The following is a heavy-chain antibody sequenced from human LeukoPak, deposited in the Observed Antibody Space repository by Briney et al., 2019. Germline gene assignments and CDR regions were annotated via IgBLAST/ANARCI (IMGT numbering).Heavy chain of an antibody. CDR3: ARLPRYGGYDHFDY. CDR1: GDSIDSYY. J-gene: IGHJ4*02. Sequence: SETLSPTCTVSGDSIDSYYWSWIRQPPGKGLEWIGYIYYRGTTSYNPFLKSRVTISVDTSKNQFSLKLNSVTAADTAVYYCARLPRYGGYDHFDYWGQGILVIVSS. CDR2: IYYRGTT. D-gene: IGHD5-12*01. V-gene: IGHV4-59*12.